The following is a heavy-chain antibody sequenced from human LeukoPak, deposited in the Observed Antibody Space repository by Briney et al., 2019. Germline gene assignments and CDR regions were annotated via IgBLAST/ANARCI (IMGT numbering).Heavy chain of an antibody. D-gene: IGHD3-22*01. CDR1: GGSISDYY. V-gene: IGHV4-31*03. CDR2: IYYSGST. J-gene: IGHJ3*02. Sequence: SETLSLTCTVSGGSISDYYWSWIRQHPGKGLEWIGYIYYSGSTYYNPSLKSRVTISVDTSKNQFSLKLSSVTAADTAVYYCARGSNYYYDSSGYRISYAFDIWGQGTMVTVSS. CDR3: ARGSNYYYDSSGYRISYAFDI.